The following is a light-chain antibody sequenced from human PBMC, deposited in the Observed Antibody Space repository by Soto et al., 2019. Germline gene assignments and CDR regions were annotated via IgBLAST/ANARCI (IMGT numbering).Light chain of an antibody. CDR3: QQYNNWPPWT. Sequence: EIVMTQSPATLSMSPGERATLSCRASQSVSSNLAWYQQKPGQAPRLLIYGASTRATGIPARFSGSGSGTDFTLTISSLQSGDFAVYYCQQYNNWPPWTFGQGTKVDI. V-gene: IGKV3-15*01. CDR2: GAS. CDR1: QSVSSN. J-gene: IGKJ1*01.